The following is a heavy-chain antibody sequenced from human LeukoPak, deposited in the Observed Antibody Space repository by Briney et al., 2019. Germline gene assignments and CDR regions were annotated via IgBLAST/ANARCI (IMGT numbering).Heavy chain of an antibody. D-gene: IGHD2-2*01. CDR2: MNPNSGNT. Sequence: GASVKVSCKASGYTFTSYDINWVRQATGQGLEWMGWMNPNSGNTGYAQKFQGRVTITRNTSISTAYMELSSLRSEDTAVYYCARVWARYCSSTSCQAGYWGQGTLVTVSS. J-gene: IGHJ4*02. V-gene: IGHV1-8*01. CDR3: ARVWARYCSSTSCQAGY. CDR1: GYTFTSYD.